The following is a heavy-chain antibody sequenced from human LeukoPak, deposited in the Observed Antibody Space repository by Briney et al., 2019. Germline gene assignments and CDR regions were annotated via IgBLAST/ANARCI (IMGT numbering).Heavy chain of an antibody. CDR3: ARDHAYSSKEPAGI. CDR1: GFTFSKYW. D-gene: IGHD6-13*01. V-gene: IGHV3-74*01. Sequence: PGGSLRLSCEASGFTFSKYWIHWVRQAPGKGLVWISRIEGDGRTRNYADSVKGRFTISRDNSKNTLYLQMNSLRAEDTAVYYCARDHAYSSKEPAGIWGQGTLVTVSS. CDR2: IEGDGRTR. J-gene: IGHJ4*02.